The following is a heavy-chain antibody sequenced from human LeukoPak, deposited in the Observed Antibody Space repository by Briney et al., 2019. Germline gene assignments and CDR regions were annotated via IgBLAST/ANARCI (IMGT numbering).Heavy chain of an antibody. CDR2: IYYSGST. V-gene: IGHV4-31*03. CDR3: ARTLHIVVVTAKTPYNWFDP. J-gene: IGHJ5*02. Sequence: SQTLSLTCTVSGGSISSGGYYWSWIRQHPGKGLEWIGYIYYSGSTYYNPSLKSRVTISVDTSKNQFFLKLSSVTAADTAVYYCARTLHIVVVTAKTPYNWFDPWGQGTLVTVSS. D-gene: IGHD2-21*02. CDR1: GGSISSGGYY.